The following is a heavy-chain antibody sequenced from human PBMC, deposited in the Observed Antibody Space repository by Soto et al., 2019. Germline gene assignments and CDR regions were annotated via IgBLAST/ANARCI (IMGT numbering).Heavy chain of an antibody. Sequence: SETLSLTCVVYGGSFSDYYWCWIRQPPGKGLEWIGEIKHSGTTNYNLSLKSRVTISVDTSKNQFSLKLSSVTAADTAVYYSARGSYCRRPRRYQPYHGFDNWGQGALVAASS. V-gene: IGHV4-34*01. J-gene: IGHJ4*02. D-gene: IGHD2-2*01. CDR1: GGSFSDYY. CDR2: IKHSGTT. CDR3: ARGSYCRRPRRYQPYHGFDN.